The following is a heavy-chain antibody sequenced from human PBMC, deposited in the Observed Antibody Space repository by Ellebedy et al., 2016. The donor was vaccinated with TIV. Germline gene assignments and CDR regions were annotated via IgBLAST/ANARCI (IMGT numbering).Heavy chain of an antibody. CDR1: GYTFTSYG. Sequence: AASVKVSCKASGYTFTSYGISWVRQASGQGLEWMGWISAYNGNTNYAQKLQGSVTMTTDTSTSTAYMELRSLRSDDTAVYYCAREFSALWFGESLSGMDVWGQGTTVTVSS. CDR2: ISAYNGNT. V-gene: IGHV1-18*01. CDR3: AREFSALWFGESLSGMDV. D-gene: IGHD3-10*01. J-gene: IGHJ6*02.